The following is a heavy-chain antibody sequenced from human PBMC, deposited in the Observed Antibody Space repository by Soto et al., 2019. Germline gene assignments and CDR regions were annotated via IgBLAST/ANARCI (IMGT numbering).Heavy chain of an antibody. J-gene: IGHJ6*03. CDR1: GGSFSGYY. CDR2: INHSGST. CDR3: ARGIVATTYYYYYYMDV. D-gene: IGHD5-12*01. Sequence: QVQLQQWGAGLLKPSETLSLTCAVYGGSFSGYYWSWIRQPPGKGLEWIWEINHSGSTNYNPSLKSRVTISVDTSKNQFSLKLSSVTAADTAVYYCARGIVATTYYYYYYMDVWGKGTTVTVSS. V-gene: IGHV4-34*01.